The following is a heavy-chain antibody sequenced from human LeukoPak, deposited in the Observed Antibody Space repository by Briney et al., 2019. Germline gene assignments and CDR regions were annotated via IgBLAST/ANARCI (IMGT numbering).Heavy chain of an antibody. CDR3: ARTSGESTAALRAPFDY. J-gene: IGHJ4*02. CDR2: ISSSSSYI. D-gene: IGHD6-6*01. Sequence: SGGSLRLSCAASGFTFSSYSMNWVRQAPGKGLEWVSSISSSSSYIYYADSVKGRFTISRDNAKNSLYLQMDSLRAEVAAVYYCARTSGESTAALRAPFDYWGQGTLATVSS. V-gene: IGHV3-21*01. CDR1: GFTFSSYS.